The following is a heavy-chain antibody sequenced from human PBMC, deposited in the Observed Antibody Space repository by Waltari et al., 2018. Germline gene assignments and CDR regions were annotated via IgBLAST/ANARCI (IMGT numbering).Heavy chain of an antibody. CDR2: IYHSGST. D-gene: IGHD3-9*01. V-gene: IGHV4-38-2*01. J-gene: IGHJ5*02. CDR1: GYSISSGYY. Sequence: QVQLQESGPGLVKPSETLSLTCAVSGYSISSGYYWGWIRQPPGKGLEWIGSIYHSGSTYYNPSLKSRVTISVDTSKNQFSLKLSSVTAADTAVYYCARLDWSNWFDPWGQGTLVTVSS. CDR3: ARLDWSNWFDP.